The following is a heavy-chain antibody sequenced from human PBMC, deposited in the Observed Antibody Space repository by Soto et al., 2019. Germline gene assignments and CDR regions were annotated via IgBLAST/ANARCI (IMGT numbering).Heavy chain of an antibody. CDR2: IYYSGST. CDR3: ARLLLYYYDSSGLTGWFDP. D-gene: IGHD3-22*01. V-gene: IGHV4-31*03. Sequence: PSETLSLTCTVSGGSISSGGYYWSWIRQHPGKGLEWIGYIYYSGSTYYNPSLKSRVTISVDTSKNQFSLKLSSVTAADTAVYYCARLLLYYYDSSGLTGWFDPWGQGTLVTVSS. J-gene: IGHJ5*02. CDR1: GGSISSGGYY.